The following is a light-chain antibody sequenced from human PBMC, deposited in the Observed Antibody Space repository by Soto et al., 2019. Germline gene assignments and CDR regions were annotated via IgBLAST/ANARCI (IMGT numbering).Light chain of an antibody. CDR1: QSVSSD. Sequence: EVLMMQSPATLSVSPGQRATLSCRTSQSVSSDLAWYQQKPGQAPRLLIYGASTRATGIPGRFSGSGSGTDFTLTIRILQSEDFAVYYCQQYNDCPQYTFGRGTKLEIK. V-gene: IGKV3-15*01. CDR2: GAS. CDR3: QQYNDCPQYT. J-gene: IGKJ2*01.